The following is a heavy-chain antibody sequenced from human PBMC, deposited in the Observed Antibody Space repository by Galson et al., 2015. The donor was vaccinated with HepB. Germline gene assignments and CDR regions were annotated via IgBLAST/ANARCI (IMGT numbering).Heavy chain of an antibody. CDR2: IYHTGST. CDR1: GASISNYY. CDR3: AGEDYYYGLHV. V-gene: IGHV4-59*01. Sequence: ETLSLTCSVSGASISNYYWTWIRQSPGKGLEWIGYIYHTGSTNYNPSLRSRVTISIDTSKNQFSLGLSSVTAADTAVYYCAGEDYYYGLHVWGQGATVTVSS. J-gene: IGHJ6*02.